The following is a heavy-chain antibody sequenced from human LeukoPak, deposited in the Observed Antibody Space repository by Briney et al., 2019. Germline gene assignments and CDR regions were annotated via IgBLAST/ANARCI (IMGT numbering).Heavy chain of an antibody. Sequence: ASVKVSCKASVYTFTGYYMHWVRQAPGQGLECVGWINPNSGGTNYAQKFQGRVTMTRDTSISTAYMELSRLRSDDTAVYYCASGLGYCSGGRCYLVQRWGQGTLVTVSS. CDR3: ASGLGYCSGGRCYLVQR. CDR2: INPNSGGT. D-gene: IGHD2-15*01. J-gene: IGHJ4*02. CDR1: VYTFTGYY. V-gene: IGHV1-2*02.